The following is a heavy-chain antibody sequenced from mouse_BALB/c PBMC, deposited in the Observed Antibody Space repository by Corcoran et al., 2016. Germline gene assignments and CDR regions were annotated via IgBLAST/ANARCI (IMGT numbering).Heavy chain of an antibody. V-gene: IGHV12-3*02. Sequence: QMQLQESGPGLVKPSQSLFLACSITGFPITSGYYWIWIRQSPGKPLEWMGYITHSGETFYNPSLQSPISITRETSQNQFFLQLNSVITEDTAMYYCAGDRLGYWYFDVWGAGTTVTVSS. CDR2: ITHSGET. CDR3: AGDRLGYWYFDV. CDR1: GFPITSGYY. J-gene: IGHJ1*01.